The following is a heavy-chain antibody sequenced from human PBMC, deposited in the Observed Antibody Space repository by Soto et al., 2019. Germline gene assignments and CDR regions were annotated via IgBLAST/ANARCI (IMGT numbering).Heavy chain of an antibody. J-gene: IGHJ4*02. D-gene: IGHD3-10*01. CDR3: SRVFGGDYYFDY. V-gene: IGHV4-34*01. CDR1: GGSFSGYY. CDR2: ISHSGST. Sequence: SETLSLTCAVYGGSFSGYYWSWIRQPPGKGLEWIGEISHSGSTNYNPSLKRRVTISVDTSKNQFSLKLSSVTAADTAVYYCSRVFGGDYYFDYCGQGTLVTVSS.